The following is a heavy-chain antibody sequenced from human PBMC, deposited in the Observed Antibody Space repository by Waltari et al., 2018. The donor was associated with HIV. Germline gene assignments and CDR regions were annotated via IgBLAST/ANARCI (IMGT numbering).Heavy chain of an antibody. CDR3: ARVDEGDSSGYGPY. CDR2: ISVYNGNT. CDR1: GYTFISSG. V-gene: IGHV1-18*01. J-gene: IGHJ4*02. D-gene: IGHD3-22*01. Sequence: QVQLVQSGAEVKKPGASVKVYCKASGYTFISSGLSWVRQDPGQGLEWMGWISVYNGNTNYAQKFQGRVTMTTDTSTSTAYMELRSLRSDDTAVYYCARVDEGDSSGYGPYWGQGTLVIVSS.